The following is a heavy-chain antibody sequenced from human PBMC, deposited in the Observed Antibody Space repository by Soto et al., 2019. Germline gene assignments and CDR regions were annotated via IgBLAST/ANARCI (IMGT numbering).Heavy chain of an antibody. CDR3: ATVFDL. CDR1: GFTLRSHR. Sequence: EVQLVESGGGLVQPGGSLRVSCAASGFTLRSHRIHWVRQAPGKGLEWVSRIDTDGGGTSYADSVKGRFTISTDNAKNTVYLQMNGLRAADTAVYYCATVFDLWGQGTLVTVCS. V-gene: IGHV3-74*01. CDR2: IDTDGGGT. J-gene: IGHJ5*02.